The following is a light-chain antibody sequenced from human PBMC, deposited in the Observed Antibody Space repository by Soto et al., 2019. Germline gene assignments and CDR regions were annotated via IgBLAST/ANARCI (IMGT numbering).Light chain of an antibody. V-gene: IGLV2-23*01. Sequence: QSALTQPASVSGSPGQSITISCTRTSSDVGSYNIVSWYQQHPGKAPKLMIYEGSKRPSGISNRFSGSKSGNTASLTISGLQAEDEADYFCCSYASAGTDVIFGGGTKLTVL. CDR1: SSDVGSYNI. CDR2: EGS. J-gene: IGLJ2*01. CDR3: CSYASAGTDVI.